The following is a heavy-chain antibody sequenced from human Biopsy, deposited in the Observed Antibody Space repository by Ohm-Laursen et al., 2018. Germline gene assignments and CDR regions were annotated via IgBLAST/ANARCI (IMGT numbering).Heavy chain of an antibody. CDR1: RFTFEDYA. J-gene: IGHJ4*02. CDR2: IDWNRGSI. Sequence: SSLRLSCTASRFTFEDYAMHWVRLTPGKGLEWVSGIDWNRGSIAYGDSVKGRFTISRDNGKNFLYLQMSSLRVEDTALYFCAKDKGAHINYGDLYYFDSWGPGTMVTVSA. D-gene: IGHD3-10*01. CDR3: AKDKGAHINYGDLYYFDS. V-gene: IGHV3-9*01.